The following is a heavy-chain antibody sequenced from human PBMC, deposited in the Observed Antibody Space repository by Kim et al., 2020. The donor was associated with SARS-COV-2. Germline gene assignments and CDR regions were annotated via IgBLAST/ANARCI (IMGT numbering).Heavy chain of an antibody. Sequence: SETLSLTCTVSGGSISSNNYYWGWIRQPPGKGLEWIGSIYYSGSTYYSPSLKSRATISVDTSRNLFSLKLNSVTAADTAVHYCARHLRSGTTFYYSRMDV. CDR1: GGSISSNNYY. V-gene: IGHV4-39*01. D-gene: IGHD1-7*01. J-gene: IGHJ6*01. CDR2: IYYSGST. CDR3: ARHLRSGTTFYYSRMDV.